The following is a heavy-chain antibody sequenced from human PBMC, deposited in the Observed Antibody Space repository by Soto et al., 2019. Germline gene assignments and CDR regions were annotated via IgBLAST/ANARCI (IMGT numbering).Heavy chain of an antibody. CDR3: PISDPWYYYDSSVFFSS. Sequence: GGSLRLSCAASGFTFSSYAMSWVRQAPGKGLEWVSAISGSGGSTYYADSVKGRFTISRDNSKNTLYLQMNSLRAEDTAVFYFPISDPWYYYDSSVFFSSWGQGTLVTVSS. V-gene: IGHV3-23*01. CDR2: ISGSGGST. J-gene: IGHJ5*02. CDR1: GFTFSSYA. D-gene: IGHD3-22*01.